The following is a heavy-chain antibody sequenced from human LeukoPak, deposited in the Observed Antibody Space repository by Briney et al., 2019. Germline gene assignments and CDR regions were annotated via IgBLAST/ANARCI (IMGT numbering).Heavy chain of an antibody. CDR3: AKSSGSYYGGPSH. V-gene: IGHV3-23*01. Sequence: RGSLRLSCAASGVTLSSNAMSWVPPAPGEGLEWVSDISVSGGSTYYADSVKGRFTISRDNSKNTLYLQMNSLRAEDTAVYYCAKSSGSYYGGPSHWGQGTLVTVSS. D-gene: IGHD1-26*01. CDR2: ISVSGGST. J-gene: IGHJ4*02. CDR1: GVTLSSNA.